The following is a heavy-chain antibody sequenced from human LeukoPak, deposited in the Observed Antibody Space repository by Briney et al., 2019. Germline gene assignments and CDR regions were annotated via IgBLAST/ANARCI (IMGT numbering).Heavy chain of an antibody. CDR3: ARDRQWLGHDY. CDR1: GITVSSNY. CDR2: IYSGGST. J-gene: IGHJ4*02. V-gene: IGHV3-66*01. Sequence: GGSLRLSCAASGITVSSNYMSWVRQAPGKGLEWVSIIYSGGSTYYTDSVKGRFTISRDYSKNTLYLQMNSLRAEDTAVYYCARDRQWLGHDYWGQGTLVTVSS. D-gene: IGHD6-19*01.